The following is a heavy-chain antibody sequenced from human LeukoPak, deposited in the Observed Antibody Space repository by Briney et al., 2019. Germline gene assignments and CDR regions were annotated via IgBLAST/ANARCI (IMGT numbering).Heavy chain of an antibody. CDR3: ARASMSHAFDI. CDR1: GYTFTSYY. J-gene: IGHJ3*02. V-gene: IGHV1-46*01. Sequence: ASVKVSCKASGYTFTSYYMHWVRQAPGQGLEWGGIINPSGGSTSYAQKLQGRVTMTRDTSTSTVYMELSSLRSEDTVVYYCARASMSHAFDIWGQGTMVTVSS. CDR2: INPSGGST.